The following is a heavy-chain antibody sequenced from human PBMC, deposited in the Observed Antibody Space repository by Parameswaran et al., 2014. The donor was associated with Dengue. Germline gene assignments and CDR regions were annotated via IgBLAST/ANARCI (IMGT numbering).Heavy chain of an antibody. Sequence: VRQAPGKGLEWVSYISSSSSYTNYADSVKGRFTISRDNAKNSLYLQMNSLRAEDTAVYYCAGGVTYYYDSSGLGFDYWGQGTLVTVSS. CDR2: ISSSSSYT. J-gene: IGHJ4*02. D-gene: IGHD3-22*01. CDR3: AGGVTYYYDSSGLGFDY. V-gene: IGHV3-11*06.